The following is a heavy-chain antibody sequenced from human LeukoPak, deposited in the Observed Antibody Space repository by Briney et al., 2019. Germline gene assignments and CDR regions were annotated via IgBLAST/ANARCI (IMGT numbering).Heavy chain of an antibody. V-gene: IGHV3-33*01. J-gene: IGHJ5*02. CDR3: AREDYGDYRAFDP. Sequence: AGGSLRLSCAASGFTFSSYGMHWVRQAPGKGLEWVAVIWYDGSNKYYADSVKGRFTISRDNSKNTLYLQMNSLRAEDTAVYYCAREDYGDYRAFDPWGQGTLVTVSS. CDR1: GFTFSSYG. CDR2: IWYDGSNK. D-gene: IGHD4-17*01.